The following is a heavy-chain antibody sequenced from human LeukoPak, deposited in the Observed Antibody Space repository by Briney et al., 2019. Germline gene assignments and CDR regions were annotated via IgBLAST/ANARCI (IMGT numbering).Heavy chain of an antibody. CDR3: ARSYDTSGYYHAFDI. CDR2: IHISGGT. J-gene: IGHJ3*02. Sequence: KSSETLSLTCTVSGGSIRNYYWSWIRQPPEKGLEWIGNIHISGGTNYNPSLKSRVTMSVDTSKNEFSLKLRSLIVADTAVYYCARSYDTSGYYHAFDIWGQGTMVTVSS. V-gene: IGHV4-4*09. D-gene: IGHD3-22*01. CDR1: GGSIRNYY.